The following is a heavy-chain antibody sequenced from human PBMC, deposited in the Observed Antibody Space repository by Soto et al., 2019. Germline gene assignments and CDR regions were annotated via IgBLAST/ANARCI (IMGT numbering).Heavy chain of an antibody. CDR1: GFTFISYA. J-gene: IGHJ6*04. CDR2: ISGSGGST. CDR3: AKVYPTHSVVVPAVAYGMDV. V-gene: IGHV3-23*01. D-gene: IGHD2-2*01. Sequence: PGGSLRLSCAASGFTFISYAMSWVLQAPWKGLEWVSAISGSGGSTYYADSVKGRFTISRDNSKNTLYLQMNSLRAEDTAVYYCAKVYPTHSVVVPAVAYGMDVCGKGNKVTVYS.